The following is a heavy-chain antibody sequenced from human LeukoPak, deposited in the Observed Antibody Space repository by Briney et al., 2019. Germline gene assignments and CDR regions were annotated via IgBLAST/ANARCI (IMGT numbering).Heavy chain of an antibody. CDR3: ARDLEYSSGWYPGYYYYGMDV. D-gene: IGHD6-19*01. Sequence: SVKVSCKASGGTFSSYAISWVRQAPGQGLEWMGRIIPILGIANYAQKFQGRVTITADKSTSTAYMELSSLRSEDTAVYYCARDLEYSSGWYPGYYYYGMDVWGQGTTVTVSS. V-gene: IGHV1-69*04. CDR1: GGTFSSYA. CDR2: IIPILGIA. J-gene: IGHJ6*02.